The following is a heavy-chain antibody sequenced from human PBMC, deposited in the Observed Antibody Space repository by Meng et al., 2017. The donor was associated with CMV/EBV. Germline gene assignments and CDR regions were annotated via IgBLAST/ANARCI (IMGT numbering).Heavy chain of an antibody. D-gene: IGHD2-2*01. J-gene: IGHJ5*02. V-gene: IGHV3-23*01. CDR2: ISGSGGST. CDR1: FTFSSYA. CDR3: AKGYCSSTSCSPNWFDP. Sequence: FTFSSYAMSWVRQAPGKGLAWVSAISGSGGSTYYADSVKGRFTISRDNSKNTLYLQMNSLRAEDTAVYYCAKGYCSSTSCSPNWFDPWGQGTLVTVSS.